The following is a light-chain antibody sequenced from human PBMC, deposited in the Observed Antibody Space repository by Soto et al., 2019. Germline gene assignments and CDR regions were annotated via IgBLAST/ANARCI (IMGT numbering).Light chain of an antibody. Sequence: DIQMTQSPSSLSASVGDRVTITCQASQDISDYLNWYQHKPGKAPKLLIYDASNLETGVPSRFSGSGSGTDFTFTISSLQPEDIATYYGQQYDNLPLTFGGGTKVEIK. J-gene: IGKJ4*01. CDR3: QQYDNLPLT. CDR1: QDISDY. V-gene: IGKV1-33*01. CDR2: DAS.